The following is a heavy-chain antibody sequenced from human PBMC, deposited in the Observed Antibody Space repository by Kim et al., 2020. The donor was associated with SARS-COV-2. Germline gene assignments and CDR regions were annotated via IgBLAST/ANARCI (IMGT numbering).Heavy chain of an antibody. J-gene: IGHJ4*02. CDR3: ARIAVYCSGGSCQRWADY. CDR1: GYSFTSYW. D-gene: IGHD2-15*01. Sequence: GESLKISCKGSGYSFTSYWISWVRQMPGKGLEWMGRIDPSDSYTNYSASFQGHVTISADKSISTAYLQWSSLKASDTAMYYCARIAVYCSGGSCQRWADYWGQGTLVTVSS. V-gene: IGHV5-10-1*01. CDR2: IDPSDSYT.